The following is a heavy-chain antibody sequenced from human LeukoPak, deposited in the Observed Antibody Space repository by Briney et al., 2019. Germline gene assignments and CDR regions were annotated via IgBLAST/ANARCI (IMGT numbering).Heavy chain of an antibody. V-gene: IGHV4-34*01. Sequence: SETLSLTCAVYGGSFSGYYWSWIRQPPGKGLEWIGEINHSGSTNYNPSLKSRVTISVGTSKNQFSLKLSSVTAADTAVYYCARVTNIVVVPAAILYYYYYMDVWGKGTTVTVSS. CDR1: GGSFSGYY. J-gene: IGHJ6*03. CDR2: INHSGST. CDR3: ARVTNIVVVPAAILYYYYYMDV. D-gene: IGHD2-2*02.